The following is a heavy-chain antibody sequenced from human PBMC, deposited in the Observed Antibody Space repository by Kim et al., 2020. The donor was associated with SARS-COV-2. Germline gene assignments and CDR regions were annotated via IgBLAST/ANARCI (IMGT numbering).Heavy chain of an antibody. CDR1: GFTFSSYA. Sequence: GGSLRLSCAASGFTFSSYAMSWVRQAPGKGLEWVSGISSSGGSTYYADSVKDRFTISRDNSKNTLYLQMNSLRAEDTAVYYCAKDLGSWYIDYWGQGTLVTVSS. CDR2: ISSSGGST. V-gene: IGHV3-23*01. D-gene: IGHD6-13*01. J-gene: IGHJ4*02. CDR3: AKDLGSWYIDY.